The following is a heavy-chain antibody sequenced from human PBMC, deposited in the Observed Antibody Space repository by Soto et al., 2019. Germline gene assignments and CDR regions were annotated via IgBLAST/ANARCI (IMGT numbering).Heavy chain of an antibody. Sequence: QVQLVQSGAEVKKPGSSVKVSCKASGGTFSSYTISWVRQAPGQGLEWMGRIIPILGIANYAQKFQGRVTXTXXKSTSTAYMELSSLRSEDTAVYYCARGGDGYNFGYWGQGTLVTVSS. J-gene: IGHJ4*02. CDR1: GGTFSSYT. D-gene: IGHD5-12*01. CDR2: IIPILGIA. CDR3: ARGGDGYNFGY. V-gene: IGHV1-69*02.